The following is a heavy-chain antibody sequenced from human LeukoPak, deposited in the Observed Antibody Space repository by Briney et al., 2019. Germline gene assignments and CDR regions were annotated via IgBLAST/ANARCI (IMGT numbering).Heavy chain of an antibody. CDR2: IYYNGDT. J-gene: IGHJ6*02. V-gene: IGHV4-59*08. CDR3: ARRNDPYDLDV. D-gene: IGHD1-1*01. CDR1: GGSINANY. Sequence: SETPSFTCTVSGGSINANYWSWIRQPPGKGLEWIGYIYYNGDTFYNPSLKSRVTISVDMSKTLFSLKLRSVTAADTAVYFCARRNDPYDLDVWGQGTTVTVSS.